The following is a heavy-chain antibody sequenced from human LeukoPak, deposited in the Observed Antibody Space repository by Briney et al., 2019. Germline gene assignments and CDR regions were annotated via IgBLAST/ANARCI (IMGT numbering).Heavy chain of an antibody. J-gene: IGHJ4*02. V-gene: IGHV1-2*02. Sequence: ASVKVSCKTSGYSFTGYYIHWVRQAPGQGLEWMGWLSPGSGETKYAHQFQGRVTVTRDTSISTAYMELSRLTSGDTAVYYCAARSHPFDFWGRGTLVTVSS. CDR1: GYSFTGYY. CDR2: LSPGSGET. CDR3: AARSHPFDF.